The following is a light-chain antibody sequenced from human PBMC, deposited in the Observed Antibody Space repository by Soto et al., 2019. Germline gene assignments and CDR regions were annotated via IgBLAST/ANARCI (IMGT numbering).Light chain of an antibody. CDR1: QSVSSSY. V-gene: IGKV3-20*01. J-gene: IGKJ1*01. CDR2: GAS. CDR3: QQYGSSQWT. Sequence: EIVLTQSPGTLSLSPGERATLSCRASQSVSSSYLAWYQHKPGQAPRLLIYGASSRATGIPDRFSGSGSGTDFTLTINRLEPEDFAVYYCQQYGSSQWTFGQGTKGDIK.